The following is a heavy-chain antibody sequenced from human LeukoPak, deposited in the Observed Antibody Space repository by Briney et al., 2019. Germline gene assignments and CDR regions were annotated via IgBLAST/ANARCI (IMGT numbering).Heavy chain of an antibody. D-gene: IGHD6-19*01. Sequence: ASVKVSCKASGYTFTDYYMHWVRQAPGQGLEWMGWINPNSGGTNYAQKFQGRVTMTRDTSISTAYMELSRLRSDDTAVYYCATDESVGTSYSSGWRWGQGTLVTVSS. CDR1: GYTFTDYY. V-gene: IGHV1-2*02. CDR2: INPNSGGT. J-gene: IGHJ4*02. CDR3: ATDESVGTSYSSGWR.